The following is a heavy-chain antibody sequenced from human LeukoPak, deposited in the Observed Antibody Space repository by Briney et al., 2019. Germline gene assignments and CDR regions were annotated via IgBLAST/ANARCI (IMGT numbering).Heavy chain of an antibody. Sequence: PSETPSLTCTVSGGSISSSSYYWGWIRQPPGKGLEWIGSIYYSGSTYYNPSLKSRVTISVDTSKNQFSLKLSSVTAADTAVYYCVPGLSSPHWGQGTLVTVSS. J-gene: IGHJ4*02. V-gene: IGHV4-39*07. CDR2: IYYSGST. D-gene: IGHD2-2*01. CDR3: VPGLSSPH. CDR1: GGSISSSSYY.